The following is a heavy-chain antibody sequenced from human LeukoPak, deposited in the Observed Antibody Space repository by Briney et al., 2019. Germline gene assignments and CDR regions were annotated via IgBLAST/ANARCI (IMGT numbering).Heavy chain of an antibody. Sequence: ASVKVSCKASGYTFTCYAMNWVRQAPGQGLEWMGWINTNTGNPTYAQGFTGRFVFSLDTSVSTAYLQISSLKAEDTAVYYCARVNTYYYDSSGYPDYWGQGTLVTVSS. CDR3: ARVNTYYYDSSGYPDY. CDR1: GYTFTCYA. CDR2: INTNTGNP. D-gene: IGHD3-22*01. J-gene: IGHJ4*02. V-gene: IGHV7-4-1*02.